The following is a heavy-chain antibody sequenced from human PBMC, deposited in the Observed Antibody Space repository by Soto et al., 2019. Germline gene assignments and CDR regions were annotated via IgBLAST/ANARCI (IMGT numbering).Heavy chain of an antibody. Sequence: GGSLRLSCAASGFTFSNYAMGWVRQAPGKGLEWVSGISDSGANTQYADSVKGRFTVSRDNSKNTLYLQMNSLRAEDTAFYYCAITGRRIVVLVTATRGYFDSWGQGTLVTVSS. V-gene: IGHV3-23*01. CDR3: AITGRRIVVLVTATRGYFDS. D-gene: IGHD2-15*01. CDR1: GFTFSNYA. J-gene: IGHJ4*02. CDR2: ISDSGANT.